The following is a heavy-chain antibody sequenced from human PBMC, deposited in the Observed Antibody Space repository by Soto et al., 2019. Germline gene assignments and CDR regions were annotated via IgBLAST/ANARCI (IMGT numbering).Heavy chain of an antibody. J-gene: IGHJ4*02. D-gene: IGHD2-15*01. CDR1: GFKFNIYG. V-gene: IGHV3-30*03. Sequence: GGSLRLSCATSGFKFNIYGMHWVRQTPGKGLEWVATISHDGSTQYHAESVKGRFTISRDDSKNTVYLQMNSLRGEDTAIYYCARDYGAYSGDHWGQGALVTVSS. CDR2: ISHDGSTQ. CDR3: ARDYGAYSGDH.